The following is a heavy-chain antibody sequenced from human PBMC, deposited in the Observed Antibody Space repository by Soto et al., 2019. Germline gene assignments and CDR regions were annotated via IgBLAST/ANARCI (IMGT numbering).Heavy chain of an antibody. CDR3: VNCPSPAEREDFEL. D-gene: IGHD1-26*01. V-gene: IGHV3-23*01. CDR2: VNTGGDTT. J-gene: IGHJ1*01. CDR1: EFTFSNFA. Sequence: GGSLIVSCAASEFTFSNFAMSWVRQSPGKGLEWVASVNTGGDTTYYPDSVKGRFSISRDNSKNTLYLDMNSLRVEDTAIYYCVNCPSPAEREDFELWGQGNQVTVSA.